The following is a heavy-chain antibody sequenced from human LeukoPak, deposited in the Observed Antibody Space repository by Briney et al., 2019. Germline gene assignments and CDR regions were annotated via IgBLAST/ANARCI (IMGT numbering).Heavy chain of an antibody. Sequence: PGGSLRLSCAASGFTFSTYDMHWVRQTTGKGLEWVSAIDTAGGTYYPDSVKGRFTISRENAKNSFYLQMNSLRAGDTAVYYCAREGFCGGDCPGYFDLWGHGTLVTVSS. D-gene: IGHD2-21*02. CDR2: IDTAGGT. CDR3: AREGFCGGDCPGYFDL. J-gene: IGHJ2*01. V-gene: IGHV3-13*04. CDR1: GFTFSTYD.